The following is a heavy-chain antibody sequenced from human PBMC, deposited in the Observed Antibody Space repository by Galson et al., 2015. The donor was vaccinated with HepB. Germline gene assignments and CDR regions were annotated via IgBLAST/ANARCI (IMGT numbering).Heavy chain of an antibody. V-gene: IGHV3-48*02. J-gene: IGHJ4*02. D-gene: IGHD1-26*01. CDR1: GFTFSSYS. Sequence: SLRLSCAASGFTFSSYSMNWVRQAPGKGLEWVSYISSSSSTIYYADSVKGRFTISRDNAKNSLYLQMNSLRDEDTAVYYCARDDRVGATHYFDYWGQGTLVTVSS. CDR3: ARDDRVGATHYFDY. CDR2: ISSSSSTI.